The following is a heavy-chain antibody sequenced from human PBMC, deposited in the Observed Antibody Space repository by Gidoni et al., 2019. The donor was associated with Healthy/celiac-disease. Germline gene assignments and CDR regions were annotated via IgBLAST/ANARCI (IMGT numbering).Heavy chain of an antibody. CDR3: ARESAYYYDSSGYYQTRWLDP. D-gene: IGHD3-22*01. V-gene: IGHV4-31*03. J-gene: IGHJ5*02. Sequence: QVQLQESGPGLVKPSQPLSLTCPVSGGSISSVGYYWSWIRQHPGKGLEWIGYIYDSGSTYYNPSLKSRVTISVDTSKNQFSLKLSSVTAADTAVYYCARESAYYYDSSGYYQTRWLDPWGQGTLVTVSS. CDR2: IYDSGST. CDR1: GGSISSVGYY.